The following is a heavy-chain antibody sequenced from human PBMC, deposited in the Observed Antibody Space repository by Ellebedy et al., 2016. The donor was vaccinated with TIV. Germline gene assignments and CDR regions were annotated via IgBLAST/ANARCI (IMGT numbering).Heavy chain of an antibody. D-gene: IGHD3-22*01. CDR1: GGSFSGYY. V-gene: IGHV4-34*01. Sequence: SETLSLTCAVYGGSFSGYYWSWIRQPPGKGLEWIGEINHSGSTNYNPSLKSRVTISVDTSKNQFSLKLGSVTAADTAVYYCARTRYYYDSSGYRQYYFDYWGQGTLVTVSS. CDR2: INHSGST. J-gene: IGHJ4*02. CDR3: ARTRYYYDSSGYRQYYFDY.